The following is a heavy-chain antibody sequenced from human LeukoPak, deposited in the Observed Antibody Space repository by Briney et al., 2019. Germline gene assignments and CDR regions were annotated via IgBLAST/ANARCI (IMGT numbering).Heavy chain of an antibody. CDR2: IWYDGSNK. CDR1: GFTFSSYG. CDR3: ARDDITMVRGVGGADY. V-gene: IGHV3-33*01. J-gene: IGHJ4*02. D-gene: IGHD3-10*01. Sequence: GGSLRLSCAASGFTFSSYGMHWVRQAPGKGLEWVAVIWYDGSNKYYADSVKGRFTISRDNSKNTLYLQMNSLRAEDTAVYYCARDDITMVRGVGGADYWGQGTLVTVSS.